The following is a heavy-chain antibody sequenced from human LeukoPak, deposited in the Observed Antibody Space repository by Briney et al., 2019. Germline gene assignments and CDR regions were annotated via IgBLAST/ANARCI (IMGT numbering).Heavy chain of an antibody. CDR3: ASGEAAAGTSDY. V-gene: IGHV4-61*01. J-gene: IGHJ4*02. Sequence: TSETLSLTCTVSGGSVSSGSYYWSWIRQPPGKGLEWIGYIYYSGSTNYNPSPKSRVTISVDTSKNQFSLELSSVTAADTAVYYCASGEAAAGTSDYWGQGTLVTVSS. CDR2: IYYSGST. D-gene: IGHD6-13*01. CDR1: GGSVSSGSYY.